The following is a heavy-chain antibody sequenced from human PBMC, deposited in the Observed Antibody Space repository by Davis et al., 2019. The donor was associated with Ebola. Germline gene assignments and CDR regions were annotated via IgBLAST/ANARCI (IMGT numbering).Heavy chain of an antibody. D-gene: IGHD3-10*02. CDR3: ARDLEANIGDVGTPMF. V-gene: IGHV1-3*01. CDR1: GYSFTNYA. Sequence: ASVKVSCKASGYSFTNYAMQWVRQAPGQSLEWIGWIKGVNGKTKYSQKFQGRLTLTRDTSATIGYMQLSGLKSEDTAVYYCARDLEANIGDVGTPMFWGQGTLVSVSS. J-gene: IGHJ4*02. CDR2: IKGVNGKT.